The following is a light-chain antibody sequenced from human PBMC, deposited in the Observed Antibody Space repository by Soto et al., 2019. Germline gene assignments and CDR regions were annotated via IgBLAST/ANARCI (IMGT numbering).Light chain of an antibody. V-gene: IGKV2D-29*01. CDR1: QSLLQSDGKTY. J-gene: IGKJ2*01. Sequence: DVVMTQTPLSLSVTPGQSASISCKSSQSLLQSDGKTYLYWYLQRPGQPPQVLIYEGSNRFSGVPDRFSGSGSGTEFTLKSSRVEAEDGGVYYCLQSAHRPRTCGQGTKLEIK. CDR2: EGS. CDR3: LQSAHRPRT.